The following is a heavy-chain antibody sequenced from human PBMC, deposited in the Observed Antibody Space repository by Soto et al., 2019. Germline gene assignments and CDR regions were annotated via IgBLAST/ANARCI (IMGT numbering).Heavy chain of an antibody. CDR1: GFIFSSFW. D-gene: IGHD3-10*01. CDR2: INGDGASL. V-gene: IGHV3-74*03. CDR3: AREGSLGLDV. Sequence: EVRLEEAGGGFVQPGGSLRVSCSGSGFIFSSFWMHWVRQGPGKGLEWVSRINGDGASLAYAESVKGRFSISRDNVKNTLHLQMNSLGVDDTAVYFCAREGSLGLDVGGRGTTVTVSS. J-gene: IGHJ6*02.